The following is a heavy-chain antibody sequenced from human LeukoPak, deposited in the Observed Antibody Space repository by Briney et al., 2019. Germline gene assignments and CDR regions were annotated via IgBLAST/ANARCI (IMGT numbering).Heavy chain of an antibody. J-gene: IGHJ6*02. CDR2: INHSGST. Sequence: ASETLSLTCAVYGGSFSGYYWSWIRQPPGKGLEWIGEINHSGSTNYNPSLKSRVTISVDTSKNQFSLKLSSVTAADTAVYYCARGHYYDSSGYYPDDYYGMDVWGQGTTVTVFS. D-gene: IGHD3-22*01. V-gene: IGHV4-34*01. CDR1: GGSFSGYY. CDR3: ARGHYYDSSGYYPDDYYGMDV.